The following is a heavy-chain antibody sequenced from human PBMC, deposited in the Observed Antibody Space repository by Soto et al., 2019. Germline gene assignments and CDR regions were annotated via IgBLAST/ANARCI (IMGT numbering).Heavy chain of an antibody. CDR1: GFTFSSYS. D-gene: IGHD3-10*02. V-gene: IGHV3-48*01. Sequence: EVQLVESGGGLVQPGGSLRLSCAASGFTFSSYSMNWVRQAPGKGLEWVSYISSSSSTLYYADAVKGRFTISRNNAKNSLYLQMNILRAEDTDVYYCEREQYIRAFDIWCQGTMVTVS. CDR2: ISSSSSTL. J-gene: IGHJ3*02. CDR3: EREQYIRAFDI.